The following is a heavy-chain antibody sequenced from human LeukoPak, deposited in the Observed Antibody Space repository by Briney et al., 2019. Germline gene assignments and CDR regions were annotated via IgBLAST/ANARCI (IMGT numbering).Heavy chain of an antibody. CDR2: IYPGGSET. CDR1: GYSFTSYW. D-gene: IGHD3-16*01. J-gene: IGHJ4*02. V-gene: IGHV5-51*01. Sequence: GESLKISCKGSGYSFTSYWIGWVRQMPGKGLEWMGIIYPGGSETRYSPSFQGQFTISADKSISTAYLQWSSLKASDTAMYYCARRRGDDYVWGSYGEIDYWGQGTLVTVSS. CDR3: ARRRGDDYVWGSYGEIDY.